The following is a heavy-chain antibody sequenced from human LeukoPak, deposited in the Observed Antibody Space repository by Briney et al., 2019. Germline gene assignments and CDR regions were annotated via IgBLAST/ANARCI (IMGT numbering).Heavy chain of an antibody. J-gene: IGHJ5*02. CDR2: INHSGST. CDR1: GGSFSGYY. Sequence: SETLSLTCAVYGGSFSGYYWSWIRQPPGKGLEWIGEINHSGSTNYNPSLKSRVTISVDTSKNQFSLKLSSVTAADTAVYYCARHALLGPMVRGVNNWFDPWGQGTLVTVSS. V-gene: IGHV4-34*01. CDR3: ARHALLGPMVRGVNNWFDP. D-gene: IGHD3-10*01.